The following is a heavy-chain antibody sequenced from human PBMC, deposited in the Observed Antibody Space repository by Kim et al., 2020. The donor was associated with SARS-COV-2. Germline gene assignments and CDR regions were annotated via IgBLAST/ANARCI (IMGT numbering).Heavy chain of an antibody. Sequence: GGSLRLSCAASGFTFSSYWMSWVRQAPGKGLEWVANIKQDGSEKYYVDSVKGRFTISRDNAKNSLYLQMNSLRAEDTAVYYCARDGATYYYGSGSYQAFDIWGQGTMVTVSS. D-gene: IGHD3-10*01. CDR2: IKQDGSEK. J-gene: IGHJ3*02. CDR3: ARDGATYYYGSGSYQAFDI. CDR1: GFTFSSYW. V-gene: IGHV3-7*05.